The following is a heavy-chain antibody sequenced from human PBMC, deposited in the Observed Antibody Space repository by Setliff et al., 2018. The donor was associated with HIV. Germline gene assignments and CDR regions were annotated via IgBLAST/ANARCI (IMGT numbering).Heavy chain of an antibody. CDR2: IKQDGSEK. J-gene: IGHJ4*02. CDR3: ARETRPGLTRCGFDY. Sequence: PGGSLRLSCAASVFTFGSYWMSWVRQAPGKGLEWVANIKQDGSEKYYVDSVKGRFTISRDNAKNSLYLQMNSLRAEDTAVYYCARETRPGLTRCGFDYWGQGTLVTVSS. V-gene: IGHV3-7*05. CDR1: VFTFGSYW. D-gene: IGHD1-1*01.